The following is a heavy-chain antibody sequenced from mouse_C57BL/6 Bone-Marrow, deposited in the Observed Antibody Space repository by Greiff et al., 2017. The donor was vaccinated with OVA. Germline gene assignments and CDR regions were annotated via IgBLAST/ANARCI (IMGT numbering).Heavy chain of an antibody. CDR3: ARYWYWYFDV. V-gene: IGHV1-55*01. D-gene: IGHD4-1*01. J-gene: IGHJ1*03. CDR2: IYPGSGST. Sequence: VQLQQPGAELVKPGASVKMSCKASGYTFTSYWITWVKQRPGQGLEWIGDIYPGSGSTNYNEKFKSKATLTVDTSSSTASMQLSSLTSEDSAVYYCARYWYWYFDVWGTGTTVTVSS. CDR1: GYTFTSYW.